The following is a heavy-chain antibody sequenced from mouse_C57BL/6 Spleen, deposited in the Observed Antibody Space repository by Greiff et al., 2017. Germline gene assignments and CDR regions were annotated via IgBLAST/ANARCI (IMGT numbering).Heavy chain of an antibody. V-gene: IGHV5-4*03. CDR3: ARGGRGNYPGFAY. Sequence: EVKVVESGGGLVKPGGSLKLSCAASGFTFSSYAMSWVRQTPEKRLEWVATISDGGSYTYYPDNVKGRFTISRDNAKNNLYLQMSHLKSEDTAMYYCARGGRGNYPGFAYWGQGTLVTVSA. D-gene: IGHD2-1*01. J-gene: IGHJ3*01. CDR1: GFTFSSYA. CDR2: ISDGGSYT.